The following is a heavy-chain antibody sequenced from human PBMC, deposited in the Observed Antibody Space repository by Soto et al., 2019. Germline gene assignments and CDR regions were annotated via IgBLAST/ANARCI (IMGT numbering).Heavy chain of an antibody. D-gene: IGHD6-13*01. CDR1: GGSISSSSYY. Sequence: LSLTCTVSGGSISSSSYYWGWIRQPPGKGLEWIGSIYYSGSTYYNPSLKSRVTISVDTSKNQFSLKLSSVTAADTAVYYCARHEDFFSSSLVDYWGQGTLVTVSS. V-gene: IGHV4-39*01. J-gene: IGHJ4*02. CDR3: ARHEDFFSSSLVDY. CDR2: IYYSGST.